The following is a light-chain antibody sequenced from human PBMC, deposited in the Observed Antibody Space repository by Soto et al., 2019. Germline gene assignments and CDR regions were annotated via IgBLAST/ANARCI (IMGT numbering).Light chain of an antibody. Sequence: QSALTQPASASGSPGQSITISCTGTSSDVGGYNYVYWYQQHPGKAPKLMIYEVSNRPSGVSNPVSCSESGNTASLTISVLQAEDEADAYCCSYTSSSTRVFGGGTKLTVL. CDR2: EVS. CDR3: CSYTSSSTRV. V-gene: IGLV2-14*01. CDR1: SSDVGGYNY. J-gene: IGLJ3*02.